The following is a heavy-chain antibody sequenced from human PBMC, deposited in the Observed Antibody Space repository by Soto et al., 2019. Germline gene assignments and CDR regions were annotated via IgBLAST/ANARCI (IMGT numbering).Heavy chain of an antibody. CDR3: AGASTWHPGAFNI. D-gene: IGHD5-12*01. CDR2: INHSGST. V-gene: IGHV4-34*01. J-gene: IGHJ3*02. CDR1: GGSFSGYY. Sequence: SETLSLTCAVYGGSFSGYYWTWIRQPPGTGLEWIGEINHSGSTNYNPSFKSRVTISVDTSKNHFSLKLTSVTAADTAVYYCAGASTWHPGAFNIWGQGTTVT.